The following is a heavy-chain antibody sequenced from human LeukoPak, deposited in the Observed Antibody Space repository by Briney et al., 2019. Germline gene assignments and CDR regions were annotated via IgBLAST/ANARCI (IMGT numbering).Heavy chain of an antibody. CDR1: GFIVSSNY. D-gene: IGHD5-18*01. Sequence: GGSLRLSCAASGFIVSSNYMSWVRQAPGKGLEWVSVIYSGGCTFYADSVKGRFTISRDNSKNTLYLQMNSLRAEDTAVYYCARVDTAVLTGFDYWGQGTLVTVSS. V-gene: IGHV3-53*01. J-gene: IGHJ4*02. CDR2: IYSGGCT. CDR3: ARVDTAVLTGFDY.